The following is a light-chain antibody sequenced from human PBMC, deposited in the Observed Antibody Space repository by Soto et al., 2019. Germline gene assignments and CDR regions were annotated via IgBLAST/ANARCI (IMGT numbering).Light chain of an antibody. Sequence: EIVLTQSPGTLSLSPGERATLSCRASQSVSSSYLAWYQQKPGQAPRLLIYGASSRATGIPDRFSGSGSGTDFTLTISRLEPEDSAVYYCQQYDTSATFGQGTKLEI. V-gene: IGKV3-20*01. CDR3: QQYDTSAT. J-gene: IGKJ2*01. CDR2: GAS. CDR1: QSVSSSY.